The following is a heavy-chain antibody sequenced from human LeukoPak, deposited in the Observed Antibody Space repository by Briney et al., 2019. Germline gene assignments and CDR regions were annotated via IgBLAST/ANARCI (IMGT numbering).Heavy chain of an antibody. J-gene: IGHJ3*02. CDR3: ASMLVGELLYDAFDI. V-gene: IGHV1-24*01. CDR2: FDPEDGET. Sequence: ASVKVSCKVSGYTLTELSMHWVRQAPGKGLEWMVGFDPEDGETIYAQKFQGRVTMTEDTSTDTAYMELSSLRSEDTAVYYCASMLVGELLYDAFDIWGQGTMVTVSS. D-gene: IGHD3-10*01. CDR1: GYTLTELS.